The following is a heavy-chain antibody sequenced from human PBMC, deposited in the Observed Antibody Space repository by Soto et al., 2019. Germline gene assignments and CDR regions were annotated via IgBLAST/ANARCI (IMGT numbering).Heavy chain of an antibody. Sequence: PGESLKISCQGSGYIFTKHWIAWVRQKPGKGLEWIGIIDPVDSDDRYSPSFGGQVTISVDKSNNTAFLRWDKLKTSDTATYFCARRALDPSGHYSPYNWFDSWGQGTQVTVSS. D-gene: IGHD3-22*01. CDR3: ARRALDPSGHYSPYNWFDS. J-gene: IGHJ5*01. CDR1: GYIFTKHW. V-gene: IGHV5-51*01. CDR2: IDPVDSDD.